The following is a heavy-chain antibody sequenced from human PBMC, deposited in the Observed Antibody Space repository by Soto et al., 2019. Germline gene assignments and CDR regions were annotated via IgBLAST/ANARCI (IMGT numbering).Heavy chain of an antibody. V-gene: IGHV3-23*01. J-gene: IGHJ4*02. Sequence: EVQLLESGGGLVQPGGSLRLSCAASGFTFSSYAMSWVRQAPGKGLEWVSGISGSGGRTYYADSVKGRFTISRDNSKNTLYLQMNSRRAEDTAVYYCAKVQKRMAVAGKESRDYWGQGTLVTVSS. CDR2: ISGSGGRT. CDR3: AKVQKRMAVAGKESRDY. D-gene: IGHD6-19*01. CDR1: GFTFSSYA.